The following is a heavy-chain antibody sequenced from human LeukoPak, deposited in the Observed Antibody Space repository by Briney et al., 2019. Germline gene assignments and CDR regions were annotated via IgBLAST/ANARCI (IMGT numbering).Heavy chain of an antibody. D-gene: IGHD3-22*01. CDR1: GFTFSSYA. Sequence: GGSLRLSCAASGFTFSSYAMSWVRQAPGKGLEWVSAISGSGGSTYYADSVKGRFTISRDNSKNTLYLQMNSLRAEDTAVYYCAKDQLLTMIVPGDAFDIWGQGTMVTVSS. V-gene: IGHV3-23*01. CDR2: ISGSGGST. CDR3: AKDQLLTMIVPGDAFDI. J-gene: IGHJ3*02.